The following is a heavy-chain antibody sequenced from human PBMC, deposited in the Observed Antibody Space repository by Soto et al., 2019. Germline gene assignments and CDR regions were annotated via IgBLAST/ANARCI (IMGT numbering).Heavy chain of an antibody. J-gene: IGHJ4*02. D-gene: IGHD1-1*01. Sequence: PGGSLRLSCAASGFTFSDYWMTWVRQAPGKGLQWVANIKKDGSEKFYADSVKGRFIISRDNTINSLSLQMSSLRAEDTAGYYCARTGASDFLGQGALVTVSS. CDR3: ARTGASDF. CDR2: IKKDGSEK. V-gene: IGHV3-7*05. CDR1: GFTFSDYW.